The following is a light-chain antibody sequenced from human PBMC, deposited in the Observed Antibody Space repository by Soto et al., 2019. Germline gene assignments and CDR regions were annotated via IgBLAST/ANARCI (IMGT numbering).Light chain of an antibody. CDR2: KAS. CDR1: QSISSW. J-gene: IGKJ1*01. Sequence: DSHLTLSPTTLSAAVGDRVTSTCRASQSISSWLAWYRQTPGNAPNLLIYKASTLESGVPSGFSGSGSGTEFTLTISSLQADEFGIYYCHQYYGLSPRTFGQGTKVDIK. CDR3: HQYYGLSPRT. V-gene: IGKV1-5*03.